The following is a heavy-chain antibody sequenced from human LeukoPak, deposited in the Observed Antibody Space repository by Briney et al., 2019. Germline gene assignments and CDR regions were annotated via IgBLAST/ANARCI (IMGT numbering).Heavy chain of an antibody. CDR2: IYTSGST. Sequence: SQTLSRACTVSGGSISSGSHYWSWIRQTPGKGLEWIGRIYTSGSTNYNPSLKSRVTISVDRSKNQFSLKLRSVIAADTAVYYCARVGWELLGPFDHWGQGTLVTVSS. CDR3: ARVGWELLGPFDH. D-gene: IGHD1-26*01. J-gene: IGHJ4*02. V-gene: IGHV4-61*02. CDR1: GGSISSGSHY.